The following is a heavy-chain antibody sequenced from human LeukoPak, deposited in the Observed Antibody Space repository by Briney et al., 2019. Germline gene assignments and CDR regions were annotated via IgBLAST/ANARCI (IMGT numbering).Heavy chain of an antibody. CDR3: AKQRNGPIAAAGSLDY. V-gene: IGHV3-23*01. CDR2: IGGSGGST. D-gene: IGHD6-13*01. CDR1: GFTFSSNA. J-gene: IGHJ4*02. Sequence: GGSRKLSCAAPGFTFSSNAMSGVGQAPGKGLEWVPAIGGSGGSTYYADSVKGRFTISRDNSKNTLYLQMNSLRAEDTAVYYCAKQRNGPIAAAGSLDYWGQGTLVTVSS.